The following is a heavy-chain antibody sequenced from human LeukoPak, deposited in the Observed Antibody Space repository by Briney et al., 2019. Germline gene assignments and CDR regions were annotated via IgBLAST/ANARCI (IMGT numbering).Heavy chain of an antibody. D-gene: IGHD5-24*01. V-gene: IGHV4-34*01. CDR3: ARQGWLQPHDY. J-gene: IGHJ4*02. CDR1: GGSFSGYY. CDR2: INHSGST. Sequence: PSETLSLTCAIYGGSFSGYYWSWIRQPPGKGLEWIGEINHSGSTNYNPSLKSRVTISVDTSKNQFSLKLSSVTAADTAVYYCARQGWLQPHDYWGQGTLVTVSS.